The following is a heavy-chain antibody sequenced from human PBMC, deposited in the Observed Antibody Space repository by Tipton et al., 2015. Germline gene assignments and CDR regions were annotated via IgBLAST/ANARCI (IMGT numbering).Heavy chain of an antibody. V-gene: IGHV4-38-2*01. CDR2: INHAGDT. D-gene: IGHD1-26*01. CDR1: GYSISRGYN. CDR3: ARSEVGDFDS. J-gene: IGHJ4*02. Sequence: TLSLTCAVSGYSISRGYNWGWIRQAPGKGLEWIGAINHAGDTYYPPSLKSRATISVDTSKNQFSLMLSSVTAADTAIYYCARSEVGDFDSWGQGTLVTVSS.